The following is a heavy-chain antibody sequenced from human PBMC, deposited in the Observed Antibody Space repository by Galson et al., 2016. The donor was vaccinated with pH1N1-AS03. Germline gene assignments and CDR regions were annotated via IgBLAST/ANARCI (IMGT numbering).Heavy chain of an antibody. D-gene: IGHD5-18*01. CDR2: ISDNGINT. CDR3: IKEGNRLQSRRSDAFDI. J-gene: IGHJ3*02. CDR1: GFTFSSYA. Sequence: SLRLSGAASGFTFSSYAIHWVRQAPGKGLEYVSGISDNGINTYYADPVKARFTISRDKSKNTVYLQMSSLRTEDTAVYYCIKEGNRLQSRRSDAFDIWGRGTMVTVSS. V-gene: IGHV3-64D*06.